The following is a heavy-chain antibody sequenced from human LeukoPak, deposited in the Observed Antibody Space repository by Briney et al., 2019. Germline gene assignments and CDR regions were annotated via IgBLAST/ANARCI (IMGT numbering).Heavy chain of an antibody. D-gene: IGHD3-3*01. CDR1: GFTFSNFC. V-gene: IGHV3-48*01. CDR2: ICSRATVT. CDR3: ARGIAGRIATFGVIRGGYFDY. Sequence: PGGSLRLSCAASGFTFSNFCLNWVRPAPGRGREWVSYICSRATVTNYADAVEGRFNISRDNAAKSLYLQMDSLRVEDTAVYYCARGIAGRIATFGVIRGGYFDYWGQGTLVAVSS. J-gene: IGHJ4*02.